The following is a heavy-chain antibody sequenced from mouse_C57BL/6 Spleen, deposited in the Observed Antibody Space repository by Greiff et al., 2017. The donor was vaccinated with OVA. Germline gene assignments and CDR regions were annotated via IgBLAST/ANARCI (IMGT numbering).Heavy chain of an antibody. Sequence: VQLQQPGAELVKPGASVKLSCKASGYTFTSYWMQWVKQRPGQGLEWIGEIDPSDSYTNYNQKFKGKATLTVDTSSSTAYMQLSSLTSEDSAVYYCAMGLLPFDDWGQGTTLTVSS. J-gene: IGHJ2*01. D-gene: IGHD2-3*01. CDR1: GYTFTSYW. CDR2: IDPSDSYT. V-gene: IGHV1-50*01. CDR3: AMGLLPFDD.